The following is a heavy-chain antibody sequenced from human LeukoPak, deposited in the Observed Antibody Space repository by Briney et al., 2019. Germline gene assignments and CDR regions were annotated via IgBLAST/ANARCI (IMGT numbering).Heavy chain of an antibody. V-gene: IGHV3-11*01. J-gene: IGHJ4*02. CDR3: ARCPHYDYVWGSYRFLDY. CDR2: ISSSGSTI. CDR1: GFTFSDYY. Sequence: GGSLRLSCGASGFTFSDYYMSWIRQAPGKGLEWVSYISSSGSTIYYADSVKGRFTISRDNAKNSLYLQTNSLRAEDTAVYYCARCPHYDYVWGSYRFLDYWGQGTLVTVSS. D-gene: IGHD3-16*02.